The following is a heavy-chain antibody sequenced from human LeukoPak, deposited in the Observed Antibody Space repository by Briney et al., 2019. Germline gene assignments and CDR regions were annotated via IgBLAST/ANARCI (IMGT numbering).Heavy chain of an antibody. CDR3: ARSPYCGGDCYRHFDY. V-gene: IGHV1-69*05. CDR1: GGTFSSYA. Sequence: SVKVFCKASGGTFSSYAISWVRQAPGQGLEWMGGIIPILGTANYAQKFQGRVTITTDESTSTAYMELSSLRSEDTAVYYCARSPYCGGDCYRHFDYWGQGTLVTVSS. D-gene: IGHD2-21*02. CDR2: IIPILGTA. J-gene: IGHJ4*02.